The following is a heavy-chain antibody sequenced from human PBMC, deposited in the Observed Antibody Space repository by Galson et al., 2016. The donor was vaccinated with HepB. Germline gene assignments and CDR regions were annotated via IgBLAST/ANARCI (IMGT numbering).Heavy chain of an antibody. J-gene: IGHJ4*02. CDR1: GGSISRDGNF. CDR3: ARAVPVALDYAFDS. V-gene: IGHV4-31*03. Sequence: TLSLTCSVSGGSISRDGNFWNWIRQVPGKGLEWLSFISYSGTAYYNPSLQSRLSASLDTAKNDFSLRLDSVTAADTAVYFCARAVPVALDYAFDSWGPGALVTVSS. CDR2: ISYSGTA. D-gene: IGHD3-16*01.